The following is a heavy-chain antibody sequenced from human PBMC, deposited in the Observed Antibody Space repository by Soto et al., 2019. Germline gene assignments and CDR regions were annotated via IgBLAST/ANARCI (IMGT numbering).Heavy chain of an antibody. D-gene: IGHD3-3*01. CDR2: ITWNSRVL. Sequence: PGGSLRLSCVGTGLTFDYFAMHWVRQAPGKGLEWVSGITWNSRVLAYADSVKGRFTISRDNARNSLYLQMDSLRDEDTALYYCENGRYDFWSQYYFDSWGQGTLVTVSS. J-gene: IGHJ4*02. V-gene: IGHV3-9*01. CDR1: GLTFDYFA. CDR3: ENGRYDFWSQYYFDS.